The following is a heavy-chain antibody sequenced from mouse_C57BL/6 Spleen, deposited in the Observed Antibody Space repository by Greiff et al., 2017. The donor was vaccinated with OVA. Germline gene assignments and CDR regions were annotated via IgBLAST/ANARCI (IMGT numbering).Heavy chain of an antibody. Sequence: QVQLQQSGAELVRPGASVTLSCKASGYTFTDYEMHWVKQTPVHGLEWIGAIDPETGGTAYNQKFKGKAILTADKSSSTAYMELRSLTSEDSAVYYCTRYGPISGSSLDYWGQGTTLTVSS. CDR2: IDPETGGT. V-gene: IGHV1-15*01. CDR3: TRYGPISGSSLDY. CDR1: GYTFTDYE. J-gene: IGHJ2*01. D-gene: IGHD1-1*01.